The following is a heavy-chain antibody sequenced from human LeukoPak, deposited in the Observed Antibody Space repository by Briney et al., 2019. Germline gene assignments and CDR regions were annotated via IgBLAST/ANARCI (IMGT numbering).Heavy chain of an antibody. Sequence: PGGSLRLSCAASGFTFSNYAMSWVRQAPGKGLEWVSAISGSGGSTYYADSAKGRFTISRDNSKNTLYLQMNSLRAEDTAVYYCAKGPSGSYSRPRDYWGQGTLVTVSS. CDR1: GFTFSNYA. V-gene: IGHV3-23*01. CDR3: AKGPSGSYSRPRDY. J-gene: IGHJ4*02. CDR2: ISGSGGST. D-gene: IGHD1-26*01.